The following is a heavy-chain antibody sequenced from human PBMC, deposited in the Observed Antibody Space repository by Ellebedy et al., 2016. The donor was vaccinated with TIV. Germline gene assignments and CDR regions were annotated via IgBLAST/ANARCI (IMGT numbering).Heavy chain of an antibody. V-gene: IGHV1-69*04. J-gene: IGHJ4*02. Sequence: SVKVSCKASGGTFSTFAISWVRQAPGQGLEWMGRIIPILGITNYAQKFQGRVTITADKSTTTAYLELRSLRSEDTAVYYCADYPHVDIVAAISFDNWGQGTLVTVSS. CDR3: ADYPHVDIVAAISFDN. CDR2: IIPILGIT. CDR1: GGTFSTFA. D-gene: IGHD5-12*01.